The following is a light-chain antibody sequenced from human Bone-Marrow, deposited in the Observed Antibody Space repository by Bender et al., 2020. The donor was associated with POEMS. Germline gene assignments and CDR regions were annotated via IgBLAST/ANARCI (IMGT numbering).Light chain of an antibody. CDR2: TVT. CDR3: CPYGVPGM. J-gene: IGLJ3*02. CDR1: NRDIGRYDY. V-gene: IGLV2-11*01. Sequence: QSALTQPRSVSGSPGQSVVISCTGTNRDIGRYDYVSWYQQHPGKAPKLIMYTVTQRPSAVSNRFSGSKSGVAASLTISNLQAEDEADYYCCPYGVPGMFGGGPKLTVL.